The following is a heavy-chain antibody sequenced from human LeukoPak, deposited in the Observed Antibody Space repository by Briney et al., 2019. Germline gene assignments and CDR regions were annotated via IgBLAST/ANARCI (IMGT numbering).Heavy chain of an antibody. V-gene: IGHV4-34*01. Sequence: PSETLSLICAVYGGSFSGYYWSWIRQPPGKGLEWIGEINHSGSTNYNPSLKSRVTISVDTSKNQFSLKLSSVTAADTAVYYCARGIAHDYGDYWGQGTLVTVSS. CDR2: INHSGST. J-gene: IGHJ4*02. CDR3: ARGIAHDYGDY. CDR1: GGSFSGYY.